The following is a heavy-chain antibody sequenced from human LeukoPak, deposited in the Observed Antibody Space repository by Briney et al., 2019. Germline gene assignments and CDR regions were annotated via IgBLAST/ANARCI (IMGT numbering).Heavy chain of an antibody. CDR2: ISLDRVTT. V-gene: IGHV3-30-3*01. D-gene: IGHD5-18*01. J-gene: IGHJ4*02. Sequence: PGGSLRLSCVASGFTFSRYTMHWVRQTPGKGLEWVAVISLDRVTTFYADSVKGRFTISRDNSKNTLYLQMNSLRAEDTAVYYCARDLSDTAMALNYFDYWGQGTLVTVSS. CDR3: ARDLSDTAMALNYFDY. CDR1: GFTFSRYT.